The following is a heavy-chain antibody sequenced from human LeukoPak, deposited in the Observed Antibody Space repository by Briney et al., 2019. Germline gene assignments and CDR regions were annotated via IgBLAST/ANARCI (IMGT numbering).Heavy chain of an antibody. Sequence: SETLSLTCTVSGGSISSGVYYWSWIRQHPGKGLEWIGYIYYSGSTYYNPSLKSRVTISVDTSKHQFSLKLSSVTAADTAVYYCAREDSSGYGFDYWGQGTLVTVSS. CDR3: AREDSSGYGFDY. CDR1: GGSISSGVYY. D-gene: IGHD3-22*01. J-gene: IGHJ4*02. CDR2: IYYSGST. V-gene: IGHV4-31*03.